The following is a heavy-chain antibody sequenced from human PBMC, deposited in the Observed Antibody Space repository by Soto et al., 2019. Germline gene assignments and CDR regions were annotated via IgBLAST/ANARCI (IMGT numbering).Heavy chain of an antibody. CDR3: AKGRGGSSGWFHYYYYGMDV. V-gene: IGHV4-34*01. CDR1: GGSFSCYY. CDR2: INHSGST. D-gene: IGHD6-19*01. Sequence: ETLSLTCAVYGGSFSCYYWSWIRQPPGKGREWSGEINHSGSTNYNPTLKRRVTISVDTFKKQFYLKLSSVTAADTAVYYCAKGRGGSSGWFHYYYYGMDVWCQGTTVT. J-gene: IGHJ6*02.